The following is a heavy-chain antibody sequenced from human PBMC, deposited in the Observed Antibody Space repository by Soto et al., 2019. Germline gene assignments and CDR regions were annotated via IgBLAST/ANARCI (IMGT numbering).Heavy chain of an antibody. V-gene: IGHV3-30-3*01. CDR2: ISYDGNNK. Sequence: PGGSLRLSCAASGFTFSSYTMHWVRQAPGKGLEWVAVISYDGNNKYYADSVKGRFTISRDNSKNTLYLQLNSLRAEDTAVYDCARDSNGMDVWGQGTTVTV. CDR3: ARDSNGMDV. CDR1: GFTFSSYT. J-gene: IGHJ6*02.